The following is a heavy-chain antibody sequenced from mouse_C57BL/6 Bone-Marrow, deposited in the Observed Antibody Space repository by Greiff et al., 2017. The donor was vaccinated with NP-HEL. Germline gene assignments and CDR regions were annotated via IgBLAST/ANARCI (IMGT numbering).Heavy chain of an antibody. V-gene: IGHV1-26*01. CDR2: LNPNNGGT. CDR3: ARWAITTVVAYYLDY. Sequence: EVQLQQSGPELVKPGASVKISCKASGYTFTDYYMNWVKQSHGKSLEWIGDLNPNNGGTSYNQKFKGKATLTVDKSSSTAYMELRSLTSEDSAVYYCARWAITTVVAYYLDYWGQGTTLTVSS. J-gene: IGHJ2*01. CDR1: GYTFTDYY. D-gene: IGHD1-1*01.